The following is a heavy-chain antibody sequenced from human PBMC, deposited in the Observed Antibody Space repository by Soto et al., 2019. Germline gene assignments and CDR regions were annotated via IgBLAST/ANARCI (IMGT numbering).Heavy chain of an antibody. V-gene: IGHV4-59*01. Sequence: SETLSLTCTVSGGSISSYYWSWIRQPPGKGLEWIGYIYYSGSTNYNPSLKSRVTISVDTSKNQFSLELSSVTAADTAVYYCARRRYSSSRGYHYYGMDVWGQGTTVTVSS. CDR1: GGSISSYY. CDR3: ARRRYSSSRGYHYYGMDV. CDR2: IYYSGST. D-gene: IGHD6-13*01. J-gene: IGHJ6*02.